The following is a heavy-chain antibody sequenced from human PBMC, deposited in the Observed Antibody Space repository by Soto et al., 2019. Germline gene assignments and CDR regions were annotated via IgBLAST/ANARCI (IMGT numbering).Heavy chain of an antibody. Sequence: GESLKISCKGSGYSFTSYWIGWVRQMPGKGLEWMGIIYPGDSDTRYSPSFQGQVTISADKSISTAYLQWSSLKASDTAMYYCARYGESSRPAYYYYGMDVWGQGTTVTVSS. V-gene: IGHV5-51*01. D-gene: IGHD6-6*01. J-gene: IGHJ6*02. CDR3: ARYGESSRPAYYYYGMDV. CDR1: GYSFTSYW. CDR2: IYPGDSDT.